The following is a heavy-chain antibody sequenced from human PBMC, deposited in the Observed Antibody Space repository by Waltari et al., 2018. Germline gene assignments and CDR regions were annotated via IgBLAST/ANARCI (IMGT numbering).Heavy chain of an antibody. CDR1: RGPIRISRHS. Sequence: QLPLQESGPGLVKPSETLSLTRPVSRGPIRISRHSRAWLSQPPGKGLEWIGSIYYSGSTYYNPSLKSRGTISVDTSKNQFSLKLSCVTAADTAVYYCARGRRDGYKFYYFDYWGQGTLVTVSS. V-gene: IGHV4-39*07. CDR3: ARGRRDGYKFYYFDY. D-gene: IGHD5-12*01. CDR2: IYYSGST. J-gene: IGHJ4*02.